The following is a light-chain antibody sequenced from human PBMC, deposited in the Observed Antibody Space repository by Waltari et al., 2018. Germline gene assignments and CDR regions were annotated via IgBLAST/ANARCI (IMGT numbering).Light chain of an antibody. CDR3: QQRSNWPRLT. J-gene: IGKJ4*01. V-gene: IGKV3-11*01. Sequence: EIVLTQSPATLSLSPGERAPLSCRASQSVSSYLAWYQQKPGQAPRLLIYDASNRATGIPARFSGSGSGTDFTLTISSLEPEDFAVYYCQQRSNWPRLTFGGGTKVEIK. CDR1: QSVSSY. CDR2: DAS.